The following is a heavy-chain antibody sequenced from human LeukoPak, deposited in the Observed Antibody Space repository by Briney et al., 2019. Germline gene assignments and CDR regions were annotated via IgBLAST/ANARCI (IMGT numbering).Heavy chain of an antibody. J-gene: IGHJ1*01. V-gene: IGHV3-74*01. Sequence: GGSLRLSCAVSGLTFSNYWMHWVRQAPGKGLVWVSRIHPDGGETSYADSVKGRFTVSRDNAKNTLYLQMNSLRAEDTAVYYCARPAYCGGDCYSFGWGYFQHWGQGTLVTVSS. CDR1: GLTFSNYW. CDR3: ARPAYCGGDCYSFGWGYFQH. CDR2: IHPDGGET. D-gene: IGHD2-21*02.